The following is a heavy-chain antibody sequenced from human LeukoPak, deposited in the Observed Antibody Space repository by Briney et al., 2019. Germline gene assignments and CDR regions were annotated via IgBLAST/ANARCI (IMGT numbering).Heavy chain of an antibody. CDR2: IRYDGSNK. CDR1: GFTFSSYG. Sequence: GGSLRLSCAASGFTFSSYGMHWVRQAPGKGLEWVAFIRYDGSNKYYADSVKGRFTISRDNSKNTLYLQMNSLRAEDTAVYYCAKLPLTMAAFDPWGQGTLVTVSS. V-gene: IGHV3-30*02. CDR3: AKLPLTMAAFDP. D-gene: IGHD3-10*01. J-gene: IGHJ5*02.